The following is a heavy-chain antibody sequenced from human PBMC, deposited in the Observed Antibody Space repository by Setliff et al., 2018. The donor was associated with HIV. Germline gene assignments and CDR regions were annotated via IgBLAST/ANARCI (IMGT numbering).Heavy chain of an antibody. Sequence: SETLSLTCAVYGESFSGYYWSWIRQPSGKGLEWIGEVNHSGSSSYNPSLKSRVNILVDTSKNQFSLKLTSVTAADTAVYYCARDGYSSSWYVISGSFDYWGQGILVTVSS. CDR3: ARDGYSSSWYVISGSFDY. CDR2: VNHSGSS. CDR1: GESFSGYY. J-gene: IGHJ4*02. V-gene: IGHV4-34*01. D-gene: IGHD6-13*01.